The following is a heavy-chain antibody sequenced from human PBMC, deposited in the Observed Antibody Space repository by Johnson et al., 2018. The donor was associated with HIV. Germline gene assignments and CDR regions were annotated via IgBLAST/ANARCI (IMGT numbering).Heavy chain of an antibody. D-gene: IGHD6-19*01. CDR2: ISYDGSNK. Sequence: QVQLVESGGGVVQPGRSLRLSCAASGFTLSSYAMHWVRQAPGKGLEWVAVISYDGSNKYYADSVKGRFTISRDNSKNTLYLQMNSLRAEDTAVYYCARGSGWYLAFDIWGQGTMVTVSS. V-gene: IGHV3-30*14. J-gene: IGHJ3*02. CDR1: GFTLSSYA. CDR3: ARGSGWYLAFDI.